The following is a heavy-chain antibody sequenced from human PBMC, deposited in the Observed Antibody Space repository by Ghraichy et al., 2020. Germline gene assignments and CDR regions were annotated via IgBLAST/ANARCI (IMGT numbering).Heavy chain of an antibody. V-gene: IGHV3-53*01. CDR2: IYSGGST. CDR1: GFTVSSNY. CDR3: ARENPSSSPYYYYYGMDV. J-gene: IGHJ6*02. Sequence: GGSLRLSCAASGFTVSSNYMSWVRQAPGKGLEWVSVIYSGGSTYYADSVKGRFTISRDNSKNTLYLQMNSLRAEDTAVYYCARENPSSSPYYYYYGMDVWGQGTTVTVSS. D-gene: IGHD6-13*01.